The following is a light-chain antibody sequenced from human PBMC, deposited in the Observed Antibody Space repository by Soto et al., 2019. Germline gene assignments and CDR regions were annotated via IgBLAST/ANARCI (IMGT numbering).Light chain of an antibody. CDR2: GAS. CDR1: QSVSGSF. CDR3: QQYANSPRT. V-gene: IGKV3-20*01. Sequence: EIVLTQSPGTLSLSPGERATLSCRASQSVSGSFLAWYQQKPGQSPKLLIYGASSRATGIPDRFIGSGSGTDFTLTIGRLEPEDSALYYCQQYANSPRTFGQGTKVELK. J-gene: IGKJ1*01.